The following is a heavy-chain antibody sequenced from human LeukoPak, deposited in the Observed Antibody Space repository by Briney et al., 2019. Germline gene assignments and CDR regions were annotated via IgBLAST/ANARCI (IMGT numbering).Heavy chain of an antibody. CDR2: TSSDLNVK. CDR3: AREGYYGSGSPPSLYFDY. J-gene: IGHJ4*02. Sequence: GGSLGLSCAASGFTFRNYVIHWVRQAPGKRLEWVAVTSSDLNVKLYADSVKGRFTISRDNSRSTLYLQMNSLRPEDTAIYYCAREGYYGSGSPPSLYFDYWGQGTLVTVSS. CDR1: GFTFRNYV. V-gene: IGHV3-30-3*01. D-gene: IGHD3-10*01.